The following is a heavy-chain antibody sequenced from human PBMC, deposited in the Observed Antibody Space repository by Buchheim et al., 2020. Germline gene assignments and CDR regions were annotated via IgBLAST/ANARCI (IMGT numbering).Heavy chain of an antibody. D-gene: IGHD3-3*01. CDR1: GFTFSTYG. CDR3: ARDDDYDFWSGYRDFDY. CDR2: INGGGVRT. Sequence: DVQLVESGGGLVQPGGSLRLSCAASGFTFSTYGMSWVRQAPGKGLEWVASINGGGVRTYYADSVKGRFTISRDNSKNTLVVQMNNLRAEDTAAYYCARDDDYDFWSGYRDFDYWGQGTL. V-gene: IGHV3-23*04. J-gene: IGHJ4*02.